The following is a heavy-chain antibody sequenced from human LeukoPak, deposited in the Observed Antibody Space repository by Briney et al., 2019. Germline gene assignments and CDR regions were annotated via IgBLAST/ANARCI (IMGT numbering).Heavy chain of an antibody. CDR3: AKDPQYSSCL. J-gene: IGHJ4*02. D-gene: IGHD6-19*01. Sequence: GGSLRLSCAASGFTFSSYAMSWVREAPGKGLEGGSAISGSGGSTYYADSVKGRFTISRDNSKNTLYLQMNSLRAEDTAVYYCAKDPQYSSCLRGQGTLVTVSS. CDR2: ISGSGGST. V-gene: IGHV3-23*01. CDR1: GFTFSSYA.